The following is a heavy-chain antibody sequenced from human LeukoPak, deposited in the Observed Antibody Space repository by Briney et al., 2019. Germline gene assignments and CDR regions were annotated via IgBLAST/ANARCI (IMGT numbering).Heavy chain of an antibody. CDR1: GFTFRNHG. CDR3: ARDITSRYLDY. D-gene: IGHD1-14*01. CDR2: IWFDGGNK. V-gene: IGHV3-33*01. J-gene: IGHJ4*02. Sequence: PGRSLRLSCAASGFTFRNHGMHWVRQAPGKGLEWVAVIWFDGGNKYYADSVRGRFTISRDNSKNTLSLQMNSPRVEDTAVYFCARDITSRYLDYWGQGTPVTVSS.